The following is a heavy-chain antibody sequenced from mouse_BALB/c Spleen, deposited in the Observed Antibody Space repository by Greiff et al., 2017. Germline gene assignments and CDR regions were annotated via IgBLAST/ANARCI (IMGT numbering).Heavy chain of an antibody. V-gene: IGHV5-17*02. CDR3: ARSDDGYYVWYFDV. Sequence: VQLKESGGGLVQPGGSRKLSCAASGFTFSSFGMHWVRQAPEKGLEWVAYISSGSSTIYYADTVKGRFTISRDNPKNTLFLQMTSLRSEDTAMYYCARSDDGYYVWYFDVWGAGTTVTVSS. D-gene: IGHD2-3*01. CDR2: ISSGSSTI. J-gene: IGHJ1*01. CDR1: GFTFSSFG.